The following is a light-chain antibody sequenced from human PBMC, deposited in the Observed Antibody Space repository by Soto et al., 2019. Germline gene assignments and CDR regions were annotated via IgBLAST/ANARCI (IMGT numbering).Light chain of an antibody. CDR2: AAS. V-gene: IGKV1-12*01. Sequence: DIQMTQSPSSVSASVGDIVTITCRASQDIDNWLAWYQQKPGKAPKLLIYAASTLQSGVPSRLSGSGSGTDFTFTISSLQPEDFATYYCQQGSSFPWTFGQGTTVEIQ. J-gene: IGKJ1*01. CDR1: QDIDNW. CDR3: QQGSSFPWT.